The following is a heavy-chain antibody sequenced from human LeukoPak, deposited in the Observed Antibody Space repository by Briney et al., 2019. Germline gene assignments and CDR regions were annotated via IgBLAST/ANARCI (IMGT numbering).Heavy chain of an antibody. V-gene: IGHV1-69*05. D-gene: IGHD3-22*01. Sequence: VASVKVSCKASGGTFSSYAISWVRQAPGQGLEWMGRIIPIFGTANYAQKFQGRVTITTDESTSTAYMELSSLRSEDTAVYYCAREAIYYDSSGYYSPLNWFDPWGQGTLVTVYS. CDR2: IIPIFGTA. J-gene: IGHJ5*02. CDR3: AREAIYYDSSGYYSPLNWFDP. CDR1: GGTFSSYA.